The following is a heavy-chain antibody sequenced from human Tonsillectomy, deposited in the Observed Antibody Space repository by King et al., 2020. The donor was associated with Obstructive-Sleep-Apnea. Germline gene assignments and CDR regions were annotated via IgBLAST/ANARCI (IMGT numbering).Heavy chain of an antibody. V-gene: IGHV4-59*08. CDR3: ARRPPTVVSHFDY. J-gene: IGHJ4*02. CDR2: IYYSGST. Sequence: QLQESGPGLVKPSETLSLTCTVSGGSISSYYWSWIRQPPGKGLEWIGYIYYSGSTNYNPSLKSRVTISVDTSKNQFSLKLSSVTAADTAVYYCARRPPTVVSHFDYWGQGTLVTVSS. CDR1: GGSISSYY. D-gene: IGHD4-23*01.